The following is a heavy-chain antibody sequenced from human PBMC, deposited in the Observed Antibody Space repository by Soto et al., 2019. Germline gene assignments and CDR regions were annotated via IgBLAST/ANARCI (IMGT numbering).Heavy chain of an antibody. CDR3: AREVLRSTFYFDS. CDR2: IYHSGST. Sequence: SETLSLTCTVSGGSIRNYYWTWIRQPPGKGLEWIGYIYHSGSTKFNPSLKSRVTISLDTSKNQVSLKLSSVTAADTAVYYCAREVLRSTFYFDSWGQGTLVTVSS. J-gene: IGHJ4*02. V-gene: IGHV4-59*01. CDR1: GGSIRNYY. D-gene: IGHD3-16*01.